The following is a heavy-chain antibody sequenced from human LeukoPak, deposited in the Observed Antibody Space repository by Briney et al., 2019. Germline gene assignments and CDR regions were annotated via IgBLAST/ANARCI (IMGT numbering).Heavy chain of an antibody. J-gene: IGHJ4*02. CDR3: ARVGNEDPTDRPYDY. V-gene: IGHV1-69*04. CDR1: GYTFTSYG. Sequence: EASVKVSCKASGYTFTSYGISWVRQAPGQGLEWMGRIIPILGIANYAQKFQGRVTITADKSTSTAYMELSSLRSEDTAVYYCARVGNEDPTDRPYDYWGQGTLVTVSS. D-gene: IGHD3-22*01. CDR2: IIPILGIA.